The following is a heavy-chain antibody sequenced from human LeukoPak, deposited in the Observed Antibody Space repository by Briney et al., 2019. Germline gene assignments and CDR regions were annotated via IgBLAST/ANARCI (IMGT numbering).Heavy chain of an antibody. CDR3: AKDLDDYYGSGSHPSFDP. V-gene: IGHV3-30*02. D-gene: IGHD3-10*01. CDR1: GFIFSSYG. J-gene: IGHJ5*02. CDR2: IRYDGSNK. Sequence: GGSLRLSRAASGFIFSSYGMHWVRQAPGRGQEWVTFIRYDGSNKYYADSVKGRFTISRDNSKNTLYLQMSSLRAEDTAVYYCAKDLDDYYGSGSHPSFDPWGQGTLVTVSS.